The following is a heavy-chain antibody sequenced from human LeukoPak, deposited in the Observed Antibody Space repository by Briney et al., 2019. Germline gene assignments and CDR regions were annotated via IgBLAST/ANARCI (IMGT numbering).Heavy chain of an antibody. CDR1: GGSFSGYY. J-gene: IGHJ1*01. CDR2: INHSGST. V-gene: IGHV4-34*01. Sequence: SETLSLTCAVYGGSFSGYYWSWIRQPPGKGLEWIGEINHSGSTNYNPSLKSRVTISVDTSKNQFSLKLSSVTAADTAVYYCARGGNYDYVWGSYRYSEFQHWGQGTLVTVSS. CDR3: ARGGNYDYVWGSYRYSEFQH. D-gene: IGHD3-16*02.